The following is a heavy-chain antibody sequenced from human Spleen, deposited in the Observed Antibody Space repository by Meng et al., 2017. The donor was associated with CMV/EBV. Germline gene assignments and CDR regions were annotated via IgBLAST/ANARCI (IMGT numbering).Heavy chain of an antibody. Sequence: SLRLSCNVSGGSISSGGYYWSWIRQHPGKGLEWIGHIDDSGSTLYNPSLKSRLTISVDTSKNHFSLKLTSATAADTAVYFCARDSTFMTTGIPRFYYRAMDVWGQGTTVTVSS. CDR3: ARDSTFMTTGIPRFYYRAMDV. V-gene: IGHV4-31*03. CDR2: IDDSGST. CDR1: GGSISSGGYY. J-gene: IGHJ6*02. D-gene: IGHD4-11*01.